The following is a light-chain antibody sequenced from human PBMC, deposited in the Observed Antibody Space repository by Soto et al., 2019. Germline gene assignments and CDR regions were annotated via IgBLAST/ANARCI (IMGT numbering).Light chain of an antibody. J-gene: IGKJ1*01. V-gene: IGKV1-39*01. CDR1: QSISTY. CDR3: QQHYNLPPWT. CDR2: GAS. Sequence: DIQMTQSPPSLSAAVGDTVTITCRASQSISTYLDWYQVMPGKAPKVLIYGASTLQDGVPSRFSGSGSGTDFTLSINNLQPEDFAIYYCQQHYNLPPWTFGQGTKVDIK.